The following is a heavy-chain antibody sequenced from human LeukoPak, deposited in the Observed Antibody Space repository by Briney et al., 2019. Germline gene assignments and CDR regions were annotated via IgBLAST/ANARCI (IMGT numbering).Heavy chain of an antibody. Sequence: ASVKVSCKASGYTFTGYYMHWVRQAPGQGLEWMGWINPNSGGTNYAQKFQGRVTMTRDTSISTAYMELSRLRSDDTAVYYCARDRSSSSWNGVWFDPWGQGTLVTVSS. CDR3: ARDRSSSSWNGVWFDP. J-gene: IGHJ5*02. V-gene: IGHV1-2*02. CDR2: INPNSGGT. CDR1: GYTFTGYY. D-gene: IGHD6-13*01.